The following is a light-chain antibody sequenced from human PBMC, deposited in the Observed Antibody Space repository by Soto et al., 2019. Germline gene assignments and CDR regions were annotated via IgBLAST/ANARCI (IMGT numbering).Light chain of an antibody. J-gene: IGKJ2*01. CDR3: QHYNNWPPYT. Sequence: EIVMTQSPATLSVSPGERATLSCRASQSVSSNLSWYQQKPGQAPTLLIYGASTRTTGIPARFSGSGSGTEITLTISIRKSEDFAVYYCQHYNNWPPYTFGQGTKLEIK. CDR2: GAS. V-gene: IGKV3-15*01. CDR1: QSVSSN.